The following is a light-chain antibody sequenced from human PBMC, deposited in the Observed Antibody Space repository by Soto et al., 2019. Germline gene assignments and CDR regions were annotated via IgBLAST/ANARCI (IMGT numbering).Light chain of an antibody. CDR2: DAS. V-gene: IGKV1-5*01. CDR3: QHYNSYSEA. CDR1: QNIRNW. Sequence: DIQMTQSPSSLSASVGDSVTITCRASQNIRNWLAWYRQKPGKAPNPLIYDASSLKSGVPSRFSGSGSGTEFTLTISSLQPDDFATYYCQHYNSYSEAFGQGTKVDIK. J-gene: IGKJ1*01.